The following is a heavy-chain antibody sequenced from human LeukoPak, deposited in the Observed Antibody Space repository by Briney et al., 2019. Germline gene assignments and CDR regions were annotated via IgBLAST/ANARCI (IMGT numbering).Heavy chain of an antibody. V-gene: IGHV3-9*01. CDR1: GFTFSSFS. CDR3: AKALRSWYGLGAFDI. D-gene: IGHD6-13*01. J-gene: IGHJ3*02. CDR2: ISWNSGSI. Sequence: GGSLRLSCAVSGFTFSSFSMNWVRQAPGKGLEWVSGISWNSGSIGYADSVKGRFTISRDNAKNSLYLQMNSLRAEDTALYYCAKALRSWYGLGAFDIWGQGTMVTVSS.